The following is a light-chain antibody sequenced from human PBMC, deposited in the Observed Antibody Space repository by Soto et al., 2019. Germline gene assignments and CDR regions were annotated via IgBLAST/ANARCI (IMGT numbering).Light chain of an antibody. CDR3: QQYNNWPTWT. V-gene: IGKV3-15*01. J-gene: IGKJ1*01. Sequence: EIVMTQSPATLSLSPGERATLSCRASQSVSSNLAWYQQKPGQAPRLLIYGASTRVTGIPARFRGSGSGTEFTLTISSLQYEDFAVYYCQQYNNWPTWTFGQGTKVEIK. CDR2: GAS. CDR1: QSVSSN.